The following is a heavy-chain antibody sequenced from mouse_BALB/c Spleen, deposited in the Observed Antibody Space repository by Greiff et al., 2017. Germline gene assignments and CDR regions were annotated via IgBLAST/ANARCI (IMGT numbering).Heavy chain of an antibody. V-gene: IGHV14-3*02. CDR2: IDPANGNT. Sequence: EVQLQESGAELVKPGASVKLSCTASGFNIKDTYMHWVKQRPEQGLEWIGRIDPANGNTKYDPKFQGKATITADTSSNTAYLQLSSLTSADTAVYYCARGDYGWFAYWGQGTLVTVSA. J-gene: IGHJ3*01. CDR3: ARGDYGWFAY. D-gene: IGHD2-4*01. CDR1: GFNIKDTY.